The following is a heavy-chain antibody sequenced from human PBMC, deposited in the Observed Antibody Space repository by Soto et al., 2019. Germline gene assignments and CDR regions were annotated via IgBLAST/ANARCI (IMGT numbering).Heavy chain of an antibody. CDR1: GFTFSSYT. J-gene: IGHJ3*02. Sequence: EVQLVESGGGLVKPRGSLRLSCAASGFTFSSYTMNWVRQAPGKGLEWVSSISGSTTYIYYADSVKGRFTISRDNAKNSLYLQMNSLRAEDTAVYYCAVGRGAFDIWGQGTMVTVSS. V-gene: IGHV3-21*01. CDR2: ISGSTTYI. CDR3: AVGRGAFDI. D-gene: IGHD3-10*01.